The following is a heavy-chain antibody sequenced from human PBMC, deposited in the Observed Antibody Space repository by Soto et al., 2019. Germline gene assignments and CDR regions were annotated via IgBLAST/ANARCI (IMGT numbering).Heavy chain of an antibody. V-gene: IGHV3-21*01. D-gene: IGHD3-3*01. CDR1: GFTFSSYS. Sequence: PGGSLRLSCAASGFTFSSYSMNWVRQAPGKGLEWVSSISSSSSYIYYADSVKGRFTVSRDNAKNSLYLQMNSLRAEDTAVYYCARELRFLEWPQGTFDYYYGMDVWGQGTTVTVSS. CDR2: ISSSSSYI. CDR3: ARELRFLEWPQGTFDYYYGMDV. J-gene: IGHJ6*02.